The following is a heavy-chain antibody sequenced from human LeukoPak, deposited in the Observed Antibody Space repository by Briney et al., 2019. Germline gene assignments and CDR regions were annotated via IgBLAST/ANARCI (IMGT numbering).Heavy chain of an antibody. D-gene: IGHD2-2*01. CDR3: ARALGSTDDW. Sequence: GGSLRLSCAASGFTFRNYGMHWVRQAPGKGLEWVAVIWYDGKKEHYADSVKGRFTISRDNSKNTLDLQMNSLRAEDTAVYYCARALGSTDDWWGQGNLVTVSS. CDR1: GFTFRNYG. CDR2: IWYDGKKE. V-gene: IGHV3-33*01. J-gene: IGHJ4*02.